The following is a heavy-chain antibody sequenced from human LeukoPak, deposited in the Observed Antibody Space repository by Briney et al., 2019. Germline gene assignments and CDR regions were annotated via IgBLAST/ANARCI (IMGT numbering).Heavy chain of an antibody. J-gene: IGHJ3*02. D-gene: IGHD4-17*01. CDR2: INPNSGGT. CDR3: AREALTVTTVGHDAFDI. Sequence: ASVKVSCKASGYTFTGYYMHWVRQAPGQGLEWMGWINPNSGGTNYAQKFQGRVTKTRDTSISTAYMELSRLRSDDTAVYYCAREALTVTTVGHDAFDIWGQGTMVTVSS. CDR1: GYTFTGYY. V-gene: IGHV1-2*02.